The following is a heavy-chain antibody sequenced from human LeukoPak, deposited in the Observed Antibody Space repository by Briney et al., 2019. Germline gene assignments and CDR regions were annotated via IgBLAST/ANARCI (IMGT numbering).Heavy chain of an antibody. CDR3: TRENAAFSPFGY. CDR1: GGSITTTNF. D-gene: IGHD6-25*01. J-gene: IGHJ4*02. V-gene: IGHV4-4*02. CDR2: VSVSGLS. Sequence: PSETLSLTCGVSGGSITTTNFWSWVRQTPGQGLEWIGEVSVSGLSDYNPSLRGRVTMSLDTSKNHLSLKLISVTAADTAVYYCTRENAAFSPFGYWGQGTLVTV.